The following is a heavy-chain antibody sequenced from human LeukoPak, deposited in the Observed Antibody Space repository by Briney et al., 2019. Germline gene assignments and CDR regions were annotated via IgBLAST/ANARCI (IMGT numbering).Heavy chain of an antibody. CDR1: GGSISSSSYY. Sequence: SETLSLTCTVSGGSISSSSYYWGWIRQPPGKGLEWIGSIYYSGSTYYNPSLKSRVTISVDTSKNQFSLKLSSVTAADTAVYYCARRYGVIAAPFXXWGQGTLVTV. J-gene: IGHJ4*02. CDR3: ARRYGVIAAPFXX. D-gene: IGHD6-13*01. V-gene: IGHV4-39*01. CDR2: IYYSGST.